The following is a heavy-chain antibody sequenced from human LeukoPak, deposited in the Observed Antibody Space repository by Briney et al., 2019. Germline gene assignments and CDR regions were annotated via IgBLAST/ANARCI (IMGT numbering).Heavy chain of an antibody. CDR3: ARGGQGDGYSADEAFDF. J-gene: IGHJ3*01. CDR1: GDSVSGNSTA. V-gene: IGHV6-1*01. CDR2: TYYRSKWYN. Sequence: SQTLSLTCAISGDSVSGNSTAYNWIRQSSSRGLEWLGRTYYRSKWYNDYAVSVKSRITINPDTSKNQLSLQLNSVTPDDTAVYYCARGGQGDGYSADEAFDFWGQGTMVTVSS. D-gene: IGHD5-24*01.